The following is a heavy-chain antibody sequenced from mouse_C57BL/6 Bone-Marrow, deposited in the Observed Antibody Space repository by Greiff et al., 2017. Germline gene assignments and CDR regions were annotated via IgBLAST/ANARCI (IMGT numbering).Heavy chain of an antibody. V-gene: IGHV5-6*01. CDR3: AGQGAMDY. J-gene: IGHJ4*01. CDR2: ISSGGSDT. CDR1: GFTFSSYG. Sequence: EVKVVESGGDLVKPGGSLKLSCAASGFTFSSYGMSWVRQTPDKRLEWVATISSGGSDTYYPDCVKGRFIIYRDPAKNTLYLQMNSLTSDDTAMYYCAGQGAMDYWGQGTSVTVSS.